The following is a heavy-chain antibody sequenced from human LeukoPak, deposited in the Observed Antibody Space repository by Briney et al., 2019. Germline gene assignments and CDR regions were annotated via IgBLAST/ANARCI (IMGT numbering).Heavy chain of an antibody. CDR3: ATVSPHDEGWLDP. Sequence: PSQTLSLTCTVSGGSISSGGYYWSWIRQPPGKGLEWIGHIHYSGNTYYNPSLKSRVTISVDTSKNQFSLKLSSVTAADTAVYSCATVSPHDEGWLDPWGQGTLVTVS. CDR1: GGSISSGGYY. CDR2: IHYSGNT. J-gene: IGHJ5*02. V-gene: IGHV4-30-4*01. D-gene: IGHD3-3*01.